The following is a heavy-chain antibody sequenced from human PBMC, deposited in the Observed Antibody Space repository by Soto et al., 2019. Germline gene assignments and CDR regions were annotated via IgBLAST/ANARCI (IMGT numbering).Heavy chain of an antibody. CDR2: ISSNGGST. J-gene: IGHJ6*03. CDR3: ARWVNFNYYYYMDV. Sequence: EVQLVESGGGLVQPGGSLRLSCAASGFTFSSYAMHWVRQAPGKGLEYVSAISSNGGSTYYANSVKGRFTISRDNSKNTLYLQMGSLRAEDMAVYYCARWVNFNYYYYMDVWGKGTTVTVSS. V-gene: IGHV3-64*01. CDR1: GFTFSSYA. D-gene: IGHD3-3*01.